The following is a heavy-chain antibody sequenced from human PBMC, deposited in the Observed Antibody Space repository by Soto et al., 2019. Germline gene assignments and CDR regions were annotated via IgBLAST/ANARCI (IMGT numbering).Heavy chain of an antibody. D-gene: IGHD3-10*01. CDR2: ISSSSSTI. Sequence: GGSLRLSCAASGFTFSSYSMNWVRQAPGKGLEWVSYISSSSSTIYYADSVKGRFTISRDNAKNSLYLQMNSLRAEDTAVYYCARDLSLGMSLHGSGRYAYYYYYMDVWGKGTTVTVSS. J-gene: IGHJ6*03. CDR1: GFTFSSYS. V-gene: IGHV3-48*01. CDR3: ARDLSLGMSLHGSGRYAYYYYYMDV.